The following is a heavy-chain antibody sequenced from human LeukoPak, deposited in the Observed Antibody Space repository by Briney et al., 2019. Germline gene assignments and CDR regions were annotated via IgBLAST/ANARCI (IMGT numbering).Heavy chain of an antibody. CDR3: ASTVTEIAARDDYYYYMDV. CDR1: GFTFDDYG. D-gene: IGHD6-6*01. Sequence: GGSLRLPCAASGFTFDDYGMSWVRQAPGKGLEWVSGINWNGGSTGYADSVKGRFTISRDNAKNSLYLQMNSLRAEDTALYYCASTVTEIAARDDYYYYMDVWGKGTTVTVSS. CDR2: INWNGGST. J-gene: IGHJ6*03. V-gene: IGHV3-20*04.